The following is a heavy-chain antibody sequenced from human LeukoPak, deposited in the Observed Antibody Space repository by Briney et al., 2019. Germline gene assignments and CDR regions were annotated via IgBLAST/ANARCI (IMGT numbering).Heavy chain of an antibody. CDR2: TYDSGST. CDR1: GGSISSGGYY. J-gene: IGHJ4*02. D-gene: IGHD1-7*01. Sequence: PSETLSLTCNVSGGSISSGGYYWHWIRQHPGKGLESLLYTYDSGSTCYNPSLESRIMISIDTSKNQFSLKLTSVTAADSAIYYCARERTYGKLRGVGYGGPGTLVTVSS. CDR3: ARERTYGKLRGVGY. V-gene: IGHV4-31*03.